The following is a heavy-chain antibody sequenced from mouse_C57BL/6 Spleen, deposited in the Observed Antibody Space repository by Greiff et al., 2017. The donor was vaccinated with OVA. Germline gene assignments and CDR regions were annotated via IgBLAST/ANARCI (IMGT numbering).Heavy chain of an antibody. CDR3: ARIPLLWYFDV. CDR1: GYTFTDYY. J-gene: IGHJ1*03. Sequence: EVQLQQSGPELVKPGASVKISCKASGYTFTDYYMNWVKQSHGKSLEWIGDINPNNGGTSYNQKFKGKATLTVDKSSSTAYMELRSLTSEDSAVYYCARIPLLWYFDVWGTGTTVTVSS. D-gene: IGHD2-10*01. V-gene: IGHV1-26*01. CDR2: INPNNGGT.